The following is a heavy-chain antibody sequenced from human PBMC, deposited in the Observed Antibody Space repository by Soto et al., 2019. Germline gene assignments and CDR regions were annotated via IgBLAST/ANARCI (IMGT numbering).Heavy chain of an antibody. Sequence: ASVKVSCKASGYTFTSYYMHWVRQAPGQGLEWMGIINPSGGSTSYAQKFQGRVTMTRDTSTSTVYMELSSLRSEDTAVYYCAMMYDFGSGYYSAPNDAFDIWGQGTMVTVSS. J-gene: IGHJ3*02. CDR3: AMMYDFGSGYYSAPNDAFDI. CDR1: GYTFTSYY. CDR2: INPSGGST. V-gene: IGHV1-46*03. D-gene: IGHD3-3*01.